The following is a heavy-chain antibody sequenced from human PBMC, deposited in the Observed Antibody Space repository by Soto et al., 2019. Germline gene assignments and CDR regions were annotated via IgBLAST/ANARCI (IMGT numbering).Heavy chain of an antibody. V-gene: IGHV4-39*01. J-gene: IGHJ4*02. CDR1: GGSIGGSSYY. CDR2: IYYSGST. Sequence: SETLSLTCTVSGGSIGGSSYYWGWIRQPPGKGLEWIGSIYYSGSTYYNPSLKSRVTISVDTSKNQFSLKLSSVTAADTAVYYCARRGELDYWGQGTLVTVSS. CDR3: ARRGELDY. D-gene: IGHD3-16*01.